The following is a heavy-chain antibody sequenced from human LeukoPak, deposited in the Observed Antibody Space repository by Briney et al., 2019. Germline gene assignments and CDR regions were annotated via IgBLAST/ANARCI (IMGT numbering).Heavy chain of an antibody. CDR1: GFTFSSDA. V-gene: IGHV3-23*01. J-gene: IGHJ4*02. D-gene: IGHD3-9*01. CDR2: MSGSGGST. CDR3: AKDPAVHYDILTGYYYEDY. Sequence: GGSLRLSCAASGFTFSSDAMSWVRRAPGNGLEGFSAMSGSGGSTYYADSVKGRFTISRDNSKNTLYLQMNSLRAEDTAVYYCAKDPAVHYDILTGYYYEDYWGQGTLVTVSS.